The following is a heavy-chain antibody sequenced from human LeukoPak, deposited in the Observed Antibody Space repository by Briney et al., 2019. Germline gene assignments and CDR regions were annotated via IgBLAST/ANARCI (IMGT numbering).Heavy chain of an antibody. CDR2: ISSSSSYI. V-gene: IGHV3-21*01. CDR1: GFTFSAYI. J-gene: IGHJ4*02. CDR3: ARAWRGSYVFDY. D-gene: IGHD3-3*01. Sequence: PGGSLRLSCAASGFTFSAYIMNWVRQAPGKGLEWVSCISSSSSYIYYADSVKGRFTISRDNPQNSLYLQMSSLRAEDTAVYYCARAWRGSYVFDYWGQGTLVTVSS.